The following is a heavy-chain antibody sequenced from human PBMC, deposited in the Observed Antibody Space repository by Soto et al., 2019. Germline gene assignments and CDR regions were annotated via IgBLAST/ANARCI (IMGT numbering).Heavy chain of an antibody. Sequence: SEALSLTCTVSGGSISSGDYYWSWIRQPPGKGLEWIGYIYYSGSTYYNPSLKSRVTMSVDTSKNQFSLKLSSVTAADTAVYYCARGLSPLRYFDWVFGYWGQGTLVTVSS. D-gene: IGHD3-9*01. J-gene: IGHJ4*02. V-gene: IGHV4-30-4*01. CDR2: IYYSGST. CDR1: GGSISSGDYY. CDR3: ARGLSPLRYFDWVFGY.